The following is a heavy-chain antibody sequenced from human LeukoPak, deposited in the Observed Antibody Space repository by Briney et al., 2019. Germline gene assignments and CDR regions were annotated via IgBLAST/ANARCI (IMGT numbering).Heavy chain of an antibody. Sequence: GESLKISCQGSGYSFTTYWIAWARQMPGKGLEWMGIIYPGDSDTRYSPSFQGQVTISADRSISIAYLQWSSLKASDTAMYYCARLRDGDFDYWGQGSLVTVFS. CDR2: IYPGDSDT. V-gene: IGHV5-51*01. CDR1: GYSFTTYW. CDR3: ARLRDGDFDY. D-gene: IGHD4-17*01. J-gene: IGHJ4*02.